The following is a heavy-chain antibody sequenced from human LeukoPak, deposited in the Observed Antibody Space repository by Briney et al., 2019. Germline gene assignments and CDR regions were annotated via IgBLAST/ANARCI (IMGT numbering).Heavy chain of an antibody. J-gene: IGHJ4*02. D-gene: IGHD1-26*01. CDR1: GYTFTGYY. CDR3: ARGGAAVNSGSYYGFDY. V-gene: IGHV1-2*02. Sequence: ASVKVSCKASGYTFTGYYMHWVRQAPGQGLEGMGWINPNSGGTNVAQKFQGRVTMTRDTSTSTAYMELSRLRSDDTAVYYCARGGAAVNSGSYYGFDYWGQGTLVTVSS. CDR2: INPNSGGT.